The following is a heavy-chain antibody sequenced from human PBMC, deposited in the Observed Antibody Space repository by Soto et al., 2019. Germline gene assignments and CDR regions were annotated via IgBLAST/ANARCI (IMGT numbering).Heavy chain of an antibody. V-gene: IGHV3-74*01. CDR1: GLIFGNYW. D-gene: IGHD3-22*01. CDR3: ARESSGYSSYFDY. J-gene: IGHJ4*02. CDR2: IKNDGSST. Sequence: GGSLRLSCAAPGLIFGNYWMHWIRQAPGKGLMWVSRIKNDGSSTNYADSVKGRFTISRDNAKNTLYLQMDSLRAEDTAVYYCARESSGYSSYFDYWGQGTLVTVSS.